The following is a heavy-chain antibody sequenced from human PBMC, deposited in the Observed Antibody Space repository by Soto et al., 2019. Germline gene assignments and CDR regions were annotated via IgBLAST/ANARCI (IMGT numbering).Heavy chain of an antibody. V-gene: IGHV4-4*02. D-gene: IGHD2-2*01. Sequence: KPXETLSLSCTVSSDSISKTNWWSWVRQPPGKGLEWIVEIHQSGSTNYSPSLKGRVTISVDNSKNQFSLKLRSVSAADTAVYYCARVPIIVGIPPAPSGWFDTWGQGTLVTVSS. CDR3: ARVPIIVGIPPAPSGWFDT. CDR2: IHQSGST. J-gene: IGHJ5*02. CDR1: SDSISKTNW.